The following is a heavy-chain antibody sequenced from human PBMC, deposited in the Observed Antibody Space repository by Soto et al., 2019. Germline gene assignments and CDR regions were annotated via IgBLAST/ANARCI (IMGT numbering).Heavy chain of an antibody. Sequence: EVPLLESGGGLVQPGGSMRLSCRASGFTFSNFGMSWVRQAPGKGLEWVSGISGSGGSTYYADSVKGRFTISRDNSDNTLFLQMNSLRVADTAVYYCAKGGPVLPAVALGDYYYYGLDVWGQGTTVTVSS. CDR2: ISGSGGST. J-gene: IGHJ6*02. CDR1: GFTFSNFG. CDR3: AKGGPVLPAVALGDYYYYGLDV. D-gene: IGHD2-2*01. V-gene: IGHV3-23*01.